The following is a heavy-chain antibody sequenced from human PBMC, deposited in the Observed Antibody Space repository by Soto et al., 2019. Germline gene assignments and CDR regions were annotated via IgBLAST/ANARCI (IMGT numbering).Heavy chain of an antibody. CDR3: ARRDTSGFLRYFDN. CDR2: IVPNVGTV. J-gene: IGHJ4*02. CDR1: GGTFSSFINYP. V-gene: IGHV1-69*06. Sequence: SVKVSCKSSGGTFSSFINYPINWVRQAPGQGLEWMGGIVPNVGTVNYAQKFRGKVTITADKSTGTAYMELSSLRSEDTALYYWARRDTSGFLRYFDNWGQGTQVTVSS. D-gene: IGHD3-3*01.